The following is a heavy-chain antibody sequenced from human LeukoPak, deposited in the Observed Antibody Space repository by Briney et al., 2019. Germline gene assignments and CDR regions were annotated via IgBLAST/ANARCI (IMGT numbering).Heavy chain of an antibody. D-gene: IGHD6-13*01. CDR1: GGSFSGYY. V-gene: IGHV4-34*01. J-gene: IGHJ4*02. CDR3: ARSQNYQGSSSFDY. Sequence: SETLSLTCAVYGGSFSGYYWSWIRQPPGKGLEWIGEINHSGSTNYNPSLKSRVTISVDTSKNQFPLKLSSVTAADTAVYYCARSQNYQGSSSFDYWGQGTLVTVSS. CDR2: INHSGST.